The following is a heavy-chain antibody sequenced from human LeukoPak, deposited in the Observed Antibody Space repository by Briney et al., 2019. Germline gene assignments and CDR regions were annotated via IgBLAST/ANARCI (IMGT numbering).Heavy chain of an antibody. CDR3: AATGYCRSASCSTYYYYGMDV. D-gene: IGHD2-2*01. J-gene: IGHJ6*02. CDR2: IVVGSGNT. Sequence: SVKVSCKASGFTFTNSAVQWVRQARGQRLEWIGWIVVGSGNTNYAQKFQERVTITRDMPTSTAYMELSSLRSEDTAVYYCAATGYCRSASCSTYYYYGMDVRGQGTTVTVSS. V-gene: IGHV1-58*01. CDR1: GFTFTNSA.